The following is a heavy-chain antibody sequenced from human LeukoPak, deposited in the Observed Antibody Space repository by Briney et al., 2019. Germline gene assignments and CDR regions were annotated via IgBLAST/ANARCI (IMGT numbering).Heavy chain of an antibody. CDR2: ISGGGGT. Sequence: PGGSLRLSCAASGFTFSSYAMSWVRQAPGQGLEWVSTISGGGGTYYADSVKGRFTISRDNFKNTLHLQMNSLRAEDTAVYYCVKNYGYGSGSYYPDYWGQGTLVTVSS. CDR1: GFTFSSYA. D-gene: IGHD3-10*01. J-gene: IGHJ4*02. CDR3: VKNYGYGSGSYYPDY. V-gene: IGHV3-23*01.